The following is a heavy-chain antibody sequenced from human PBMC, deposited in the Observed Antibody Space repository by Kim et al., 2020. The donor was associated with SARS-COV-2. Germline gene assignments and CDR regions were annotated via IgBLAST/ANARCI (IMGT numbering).Heavy chain of an antibody. CDR1: GFTFSSYA. Sequence: GSLRLSCAASGFTFSSYAMIWVRQAPGKGLEWVSAISDSGGRTCYADSVKGRFTISRDNSKNTVYLQMNSLRAEDTAVYYCTRGSSAWYSGFWGQGTLVTVSS. D-gene: IGHD6-19*01. CDR3: TRGSSAWYSGF. CDR2: ISDSGGRT. J-gene: IGHJ4*02. V-gene: IGHV3-23*01.